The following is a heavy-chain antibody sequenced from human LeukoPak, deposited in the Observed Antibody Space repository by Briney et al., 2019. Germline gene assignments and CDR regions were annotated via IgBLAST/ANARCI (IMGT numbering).Heavy chain of an antibody. D-gene: IGHD3-22*01. CDR2: ISYDGSNK. V-gene: IGHV3-30-3*01. CDR1: GFTFSSYA. CDR3: ARVLSGSWDWFDP. Sequence: GGSQRLSCAASGFTFSSYAMHWVRQAPGKGLEWVAVISYDGSNKYYADSVKGRFTISRDNSKNTLYLQMNSLRAEDTAVYYCARVLSGSWDWFDPWGQGTLVTVSS. J-gene: IGHJ5*02.